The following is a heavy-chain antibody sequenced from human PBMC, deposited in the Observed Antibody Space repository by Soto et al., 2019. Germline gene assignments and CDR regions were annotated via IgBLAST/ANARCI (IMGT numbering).Heavy chain of an antibody. CDR3: ARINGGSPDF. V-gene: IGHV4-4*07. CDR2: IHISGTT. J-gene: IGHJ4*02. CDR1: GGSMNAHF. D-gene: IGHD2-15*01. Sequence: LSLTCTVSGGSMNAHFWGWIRQSAGKGLEWIGHIHISGTTTYNPSLKSRITMSIDPPKNQLSLKLTSVTAADTAVYYCARINGGSPDFWGQGTLVTVS.